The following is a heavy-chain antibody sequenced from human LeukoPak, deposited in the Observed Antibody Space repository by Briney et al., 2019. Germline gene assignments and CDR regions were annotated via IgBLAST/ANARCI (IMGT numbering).Heavy chain of an antibody. CDR1: GGSFRGYY. Sequence: SETLSLTCAVYGGSFRGYYWSWIRQPPGKGLEWIGEINHSGSTNYNPSLKSRVTISVDTSKNQFSLKLSSVTAADTAVYYCARTVVPAAPDDYWGQGTLVTVSS. D-gene: IGHD2-2*01. CDR3: ARTVVPAAPDDY. J-gene: IGHJ4*02. V-gene: IGHV4-34*01. CDR2: INHSGST.